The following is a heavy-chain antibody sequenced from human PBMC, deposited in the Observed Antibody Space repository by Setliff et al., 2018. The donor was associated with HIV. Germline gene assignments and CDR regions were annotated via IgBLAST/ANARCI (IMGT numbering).Heavy chain of an antibody. CDR2: LNPSDGST. J-gene: IGHJ4*02. D-gene: IGHD3-10*01. V-gene: IGHV1-46*01. Sequence: ASVKVSCKASGYTFTNHYLHWVRQAPGQGLEWMGILNPSDGSTQYARKFQGRVAMTRDTSTSTLYIELSSLRSEDSAVYYCARELSDSVNYYGSESLDPFDQWGQGTLVTVSS. CDR1: GYTFTNHY. CDR3: ARELSDSVNYYGSESLDPFDQ.